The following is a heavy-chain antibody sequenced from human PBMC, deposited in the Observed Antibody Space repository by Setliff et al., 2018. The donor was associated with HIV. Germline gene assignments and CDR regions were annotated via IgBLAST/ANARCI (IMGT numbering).Heavy chain of an antibody. CDR3: ARDRELNWFDP. J-gene: IGHJ5*02. Sequence: SETLSLTCTVSGGSISSDYWSWIRQPPGKGLEWIGYIYYSGSTNYNPSLKSRVTISVATSKNTLYLQMNSLRAEDTAVYYCARDRELNWFDPWGQGTLVTVSS. V-gene: IGHV4-59*01. CDR2: IYYSGST. D-gene: IGHD3-10*01. CDR1: GGSISSDY.